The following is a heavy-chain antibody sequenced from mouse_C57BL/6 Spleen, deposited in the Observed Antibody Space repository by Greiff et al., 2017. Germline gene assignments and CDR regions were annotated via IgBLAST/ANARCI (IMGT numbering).Heavy chain of an antibody. CDR2: IDPSDSYT. CDR1: GYTFTSYW. D-gene: IGHD2-5*01. J-gene: IGHJ4*01. V-gene: IGHV1-69*01. CDR3: ARISNYKEYYAMDY. Sequence: QVQLQQPEAELVMPGASVKLSCKASGYTFTSYWMHWVKQRPGQGLEWIGEIDPSDSYTNYNQKFKGKATLTVDKSSSTAYMQLSSLTSEDSAVYDCARISNYKEYYAMDYWGQRTSVTGSS.